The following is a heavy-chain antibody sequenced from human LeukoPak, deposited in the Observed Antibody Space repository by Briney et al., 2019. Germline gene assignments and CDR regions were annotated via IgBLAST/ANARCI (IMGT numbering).Heavy chain of an antibody. CDR3: ARDRYDFWSGYSTDYYYYYMDV. D-gene: IGHD3-3*01. Sequence: SETLSLTCTVSGGSISSYYWSWIRQPPRKGLEWIGYIYYSGSTNYNPSLKSRVTISVDTSKNQFSLKLSSVTAADTAVYYCARDRYDFWSGYSTDYYYYYMDVWGKGTTVTVSS. J-gene: IGHJ6*03. CDR1: GGSISSYY. V-gene: IGHV4-59*01. CDR2: IYYSGST.